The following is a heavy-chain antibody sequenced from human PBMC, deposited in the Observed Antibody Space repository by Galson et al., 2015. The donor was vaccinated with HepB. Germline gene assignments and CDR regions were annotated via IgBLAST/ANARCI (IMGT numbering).Heavy chain of an antibody. CDR2: ISYDGSNK. J-gene: IGHJ4*02. CDR3: ARSPYYYGSGSYWSY. CDR1: GFTFSSYA. Sequence: SLRLSCAASGFTFSSYAMHWVRQAPGKGLEWVAVISYDGSNKYYADSVKGRFTISRDNSKNTLYLQMNSLRAEDTAVYYCARSPYYYGSGSYWSYWGQGTLVTVSS. D-gene: IGHD3-10*01. V-gene: IGHV3-30*04.